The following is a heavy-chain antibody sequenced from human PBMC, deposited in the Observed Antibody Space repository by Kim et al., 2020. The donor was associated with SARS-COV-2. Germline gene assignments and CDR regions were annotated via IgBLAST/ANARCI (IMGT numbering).Heavy chain of an antibody. D-gene: IGHD6-13*01. J-gene: IGHJ6*02. V-gene: IGHV3-30*07. CDR3: ARGGGSSWYLYYYYYYGMDV. Sequence: RFTISRDNSENTLYLQMNSLRAEDTAVYYCARGGGSSWYLYYYYYYGMDVWGQGTTVTVSS.